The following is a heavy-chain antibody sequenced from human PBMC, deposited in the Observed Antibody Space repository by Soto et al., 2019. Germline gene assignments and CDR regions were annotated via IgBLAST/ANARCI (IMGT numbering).Heavy chain of an antibody. V-gene: IGHV3-11*01. CDR2: IGSSGTTI. D-gene: IGHD7-27*01. CDR1: GFTFRNYY. Sequence: PGGSLRLSCAASGFTFRNYYMSWIRQAPGQGLEWVSYIGSSGTTIYYAGSVKGRFTISRDNAKNSLYLQMNSLRAEDTAVYFCARDNRGTFDYWGQGALVTVSS. J-gene: IGHJ4*02. CDR3: ARDNRGTFDY.